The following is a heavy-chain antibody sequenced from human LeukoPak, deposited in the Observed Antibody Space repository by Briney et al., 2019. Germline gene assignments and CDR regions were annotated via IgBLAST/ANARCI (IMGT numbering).Heavy chain of an antibody. D-gene: IGHD2-15*01. CDR3: TRAGRYCSGGSCYSFY. Sequence: GRSLRLSCTASGFTFGDYAMSWFRQAPGEGLEWVGFIRSKANGGTTEYAASVKGRFTISGDDSKSIAYLQMDSLKTEDTAVYYCTRAGRYCSGGSCYSFYWGQGTLVTVSS. V-gene: IGHV3-49*03. CDR2: IRSKANGGTT. J-gene: IGHJ4*02. CDR1: GFTFGDYA.